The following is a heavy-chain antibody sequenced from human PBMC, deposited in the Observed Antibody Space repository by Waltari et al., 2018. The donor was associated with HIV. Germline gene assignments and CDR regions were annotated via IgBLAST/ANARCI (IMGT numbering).Heavy chain of an antibody. J-gene: IGHJ6*03. V-gene: IGHV3-9*01. CDR2: ISWNSNYI. D-gene: IGHD3-16*02. Sequence: EVQLVESGGGLVQPGRSLRLSCVASGFNFDAHAMPWVRQVPEKGLEWVSGISWNSNYIGYADSVKGRFTISRDNAKNSLYLQMNSLRAEDTAFYYCAKDKDLWGTYRGFYMDGWGKGTTVIVSS. CDR3: AKDKDLWGTYRGFYMDG. CDR1: GFNFDAHA.